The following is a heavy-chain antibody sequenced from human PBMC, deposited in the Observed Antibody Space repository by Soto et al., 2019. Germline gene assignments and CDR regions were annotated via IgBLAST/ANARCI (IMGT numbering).Heavy chain of an antibody. CDR1: GYTFTSYG. CDR3: ARDGSLLAARPVWFDP. V-gene: IGHV1-18*01. J-gene: IGHJ5*02. Sequence: AASVKVSCKASGYTFTSYGISWVRQAPGQGLEWMGWISAYNGNTNYAQKLQGRVTMTTDTSTSTAYMELRSLRSDDTAVYYCARDGSLLAARPVWFDPWGQGTLVTVSS. CDR2: ISAYNGNT. D-gene: IGHD6-6*01.